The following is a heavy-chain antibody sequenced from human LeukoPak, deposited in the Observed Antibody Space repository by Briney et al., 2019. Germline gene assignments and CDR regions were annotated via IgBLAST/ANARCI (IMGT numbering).Heavy chain of an antibody. CDR1: GFTFSSYA. V-gene: IGHV3-23*01. Sequence: GGSLRLFCAAFGFTFSSYAMSWVRQAPGKGLEWVSAIGGTTYYADSVRGRFTISRDNSKNTLYLQMNSLRAEDTAVYYCAKDDGLPNFDYWGQAPVATVSS. D-gene: IGHD4-11*01. CDR2: IGGTT. CDR3: AKDDGLPNFDY. J-gene: IGHJ4*02.